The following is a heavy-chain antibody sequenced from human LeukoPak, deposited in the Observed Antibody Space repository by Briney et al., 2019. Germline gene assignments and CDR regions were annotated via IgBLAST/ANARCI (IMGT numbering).Heavy chain of an antibody. V-gene: IGHV1-2*04. D-gene: IGHD3-22*01. CDR2: INPNSGGT. CDR1: GYTFTGYY. Sequence: ASVKVSCKASGYTFTGYYMHWVRQAPGQGLEWMGWINPNSGGTNYAQKFQGWVTMTRDTSISTAYMELSRLRSDGTAVYYCARDRRPYYYDSSGYYYEYWGQGTLVTVSS. CDR3: ARDRRPYYYDSSGYYYEY. J-gene: IGHJ4*02.